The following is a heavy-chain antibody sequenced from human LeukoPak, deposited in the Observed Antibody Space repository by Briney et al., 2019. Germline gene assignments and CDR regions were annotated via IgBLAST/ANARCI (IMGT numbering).Heavy chain of an antibody. J-gene: IGHJ3*02. CDR2: INSDGTMT. Sequence: GGSLRLSCAASGFTFSSYRMDWLPQAPGKGRVWVSGINSDGTMTRYAESVRGRFTISRDNAKSTLYLQMNSLRAEDTAVYYCARVGSTDSPHAFDIWGQGTTVTVSS. D-gene: IGHD3-22*01. CDR1: GFTFSSYR. V-gene: IGHV3-74*01. CDR3: ARVGSTDSPHAFDI.